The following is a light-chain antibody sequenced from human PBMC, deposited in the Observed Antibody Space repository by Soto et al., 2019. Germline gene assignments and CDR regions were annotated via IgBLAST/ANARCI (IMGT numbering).Light chain of an antibody. CDR3: RQYNSYSPWT. CDR1: QSISSW. Sequence: DIQMTQSPSTLSASVGDRVTITCRASQSISSWLAWYQQKTGKATKLLIYDASSLESGVTSRFSGSGSGTEFSPTISSLQHDDVATYYCRQYNSYSPWTFGQGTKVEIK. V-gene: IGKV1-5*01. J-gene: IGKJ1*01. CDR2: DAS.